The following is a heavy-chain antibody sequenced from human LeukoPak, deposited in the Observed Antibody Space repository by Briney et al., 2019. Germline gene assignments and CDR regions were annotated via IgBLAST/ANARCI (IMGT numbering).Heavy chain of an antibody. D-gene: IGHD3-22*01. CDR3: ARDAPDGYYYDSSGYYRRFDY. Sequence: SETLSLTCTVSGGSISSYYWSWIRQPPGKGLEWIGYIYYSGSTNYNPSLKSRVTISVDTSKNQFSLKLSSVTAADTAVYYCARDAPDGYYYDSSGYYRRFDYWGQGTLVTVSS. V-gene: IGHV4-59*12. CDR2: IYYSGST. CDR1: GGSISSYY. J-gene: IGHJ4*02.